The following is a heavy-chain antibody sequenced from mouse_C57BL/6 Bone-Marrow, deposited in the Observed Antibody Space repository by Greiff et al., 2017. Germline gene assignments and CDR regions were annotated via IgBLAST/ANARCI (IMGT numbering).Heavy chain of an antibody. CDR2: ISYDGSH. CDR1: GYSITSGYY. Sequence: EVQLQQSGPGLVKPSQSLSLTCSVTGYSITSGYYWNWIRQFPGNKLEWMGYISYDGSHNYNPSLKNRISITRDTSKNQFFLKLNSVTTEDTATYYCARGTYSKGAYWGQGTLVTVSA. CDR3: ARGTYSKGAY. D-gene: IGHD2-5*01. J-gene: IGHJ3*01. V-gene: IGHV3-6*01.